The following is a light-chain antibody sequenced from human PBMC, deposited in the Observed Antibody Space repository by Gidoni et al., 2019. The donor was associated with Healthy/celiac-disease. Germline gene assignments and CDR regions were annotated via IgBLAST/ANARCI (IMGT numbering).Light chain of an antibody. CDR3: LQHNSYPRT. CDR1: QGIRKD. J-gene: IGKJ1*01. V-gene: IGKV1-17*01. CDR2: AAS. Sequence: DIQMTQSPSSLSASVGDRVTITCRASQGIRKDLGWYQQKPGKAPKRLIYAASSLQSGVPSSFSGSGSGTEFTLTISSLQPEDFATYYCLQHNSYPRTFGQGTKVEIK.